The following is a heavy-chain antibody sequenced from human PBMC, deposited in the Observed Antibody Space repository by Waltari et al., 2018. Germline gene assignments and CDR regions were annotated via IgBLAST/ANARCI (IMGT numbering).Heavy chain of an antibody. V-gene: IGHV3-7*03. D-gene: IGHD3-22*01. CDR1: GFRRSGYL. Sequence: DVQLVESGGGLVQPGGSLRLYCAASGFRRSGYLMSWVRQAPGKGLEWVANIKEDGSEKDYVESVKGRFTISRDNANNSLYLQMSSLRAEDTAVYYCARDDSTGYYYFDYWGQGTLVTVSS. CDR3: ARDDSTGYYYFDY. CDR2: IKEDGSEK. J-gene: IGHJ4*02.